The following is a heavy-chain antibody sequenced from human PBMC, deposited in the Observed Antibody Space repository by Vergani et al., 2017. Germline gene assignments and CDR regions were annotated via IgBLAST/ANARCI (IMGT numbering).Heavy chain of an antibody. J-gene: IGHJ4*02. D-gene: IGHD3-22*01. CDR2: ISYDGSNK. Sequence: QVQLVESGGGVVQPGRSLRLSCAASGFTFSSYAMHWVRQAPGKGLEWVAVISYDGSNKYYADSVKGRFTISRDNSKNTLYLQMNSLIAEDTAVYYCASGSYYYDSSGYPRWGQGTLVTVSS. CDR1: GFTFSSYA. V-gene: IGHV3-30-3*01. CDR3: ASGSYYYDSSGYPR.